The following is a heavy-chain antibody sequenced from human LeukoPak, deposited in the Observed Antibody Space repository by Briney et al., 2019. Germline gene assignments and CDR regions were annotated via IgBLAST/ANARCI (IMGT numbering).Heavy chain of an antibody. J-gene: IGHJ4*02. Sequence: GGSLRLSCAASGFTFSSYSMNWVRQAPGKGLEWVSSISIGSTYIYYADSVKGRFTISRDNAKNSLYLQMNSLRAEDTAVYYCARDTEVVVAATGLSYWGQGTLVTVSS. CDR2: ISIGSTYI. CDR3: ARDTEVVVAATGLSY. CDR1: GFTFSSYS. V-gene: IGHV3-21*01. D-gene: IGHD2-15*01.